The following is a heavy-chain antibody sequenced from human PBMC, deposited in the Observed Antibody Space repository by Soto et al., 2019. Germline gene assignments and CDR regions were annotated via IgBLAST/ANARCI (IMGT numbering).Heavy chain of an antibody. CDR1: GFTFSSHA. CDR2: SGSSGAT. J-gene: IGHJ5*02. Sequence: EVQLVESGGGLVQRGGSLRLSCAASGFTFSSHAMRWVRQPPAKGLEWVSASGSSGATYYADSVKGRFIISRDNSKNTLYLEMNSLSPEDTGVYYCVKKGSGGNWFDPWGQGTLVTVS. CDR3: VKKGSGGNWFDP. D-gene: IGHD3-16*01. V-gene: IGHV3-23*04.